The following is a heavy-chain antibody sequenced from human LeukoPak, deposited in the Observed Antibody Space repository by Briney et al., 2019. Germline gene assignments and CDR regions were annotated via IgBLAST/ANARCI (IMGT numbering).Heavy chain of an antibody. V-gene: IGHV3-33*06. Sequence: GRSLRLSCAASGFTFSSYGMHWVRQAPGKGLEWVAVIWYDGSNKYYADSVKGRFTISRDNSKNTLYLQMNSLRAEDTAVYYCAKTHSSSWRDYFDYWGQGTPVTVSS. D-gene: IGHD6-13*01. CDR3: AKTHSSSWRDYFDY. J-gene: IGHJ4*02. CDR1: GFTFSSYG. CDR2: IWYDGSNK.